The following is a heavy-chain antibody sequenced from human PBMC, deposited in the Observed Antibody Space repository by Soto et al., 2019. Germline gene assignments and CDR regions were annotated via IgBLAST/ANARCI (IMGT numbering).Heavy chain of an antibody. V-gene: IGHV1-69*02. Sequence: ASVKVSCKASGGTFSSYTISWVRQAPGQGLEWMGRIIPILGIANYAQKFQGRVTITADKSTSTAYMELSSLRSEDTAVYYCARGLVVVTAIEYFQHWGQGTLVTVSS. CDR1: GGTFSSYT. CDR2: IIPILGIA. CDR3: ARGLVVVTAIEYFQH. D-gene: IGHD2-21*02. J-gene: IGHJ1*01.